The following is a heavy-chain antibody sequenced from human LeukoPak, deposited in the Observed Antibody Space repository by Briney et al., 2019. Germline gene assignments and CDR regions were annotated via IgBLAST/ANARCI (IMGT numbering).Heavy chain of an antibody. Sequence: SVKVSCKASGGTLSSYAISWVRQAPGQGLEWMGGIIPIFGTANYAQRFQGRVTITADKSTSTAYMELSSLRSEDTAVYYCARPESSSSSAEVWGQGTLVTVSS. CDR3: ARPESSSSSAEV. D-gene: IGHD6-6*01. CDR2: IIPIFGTA. J-gene: IGHJ4*02. CDR1: GGTLSSYA. V-gene: IGHV1-69*06.